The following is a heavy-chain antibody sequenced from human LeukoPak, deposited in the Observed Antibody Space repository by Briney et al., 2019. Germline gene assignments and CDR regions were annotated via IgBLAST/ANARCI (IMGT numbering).Heavy chain of an antibody. J-gene: IGHJ5*02. CDR3: ARAPRKAWFDP. D-gene: IGHD1-14*01. CDR2: TSYSGNT. Sequence: PSETLSLTCTVSGGSISNYYCSWIRQPPGKGLEWIGYTSYSGNTNYNPSLKSRVTMSVDTSRKQFSLRLTSVTAADTAVYYCARAPRKAWFDPWGQGTLVTVSS. CDR1: GGSISNYY. V-gene: IGHV4-59*01.